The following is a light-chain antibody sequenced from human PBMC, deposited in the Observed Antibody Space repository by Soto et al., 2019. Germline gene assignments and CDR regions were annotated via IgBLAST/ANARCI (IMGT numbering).Light chain of an antibody. CDR2: AAS. J-gene: IGKJ1*01. Sequence: AIRMTQSPSSFSASTGDRVTITCRASQSISSYLAWYQQKPGKAPKLLIYAASTLQSGVPSRFSGSGSGKDFTLTISCLQSEDFAVYYCQQYGSSSCTFGQWTKVEIX. CDR1: QSISSY. V-gene: IGKV1-8*01. CDR3: QQYGSSSCT.